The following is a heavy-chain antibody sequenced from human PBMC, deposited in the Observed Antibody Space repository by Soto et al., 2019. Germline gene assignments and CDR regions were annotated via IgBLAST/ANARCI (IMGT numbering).Heavy chain of an antibody. J-gene: IGHJ6*01. D-gene: IGHD1-1*01. CDR1: GYNFAKHW. V-gene: IGHV5-51*01. Sequence: PGESLKISCKGFGYNFAKHWIGWVRQMPGQGLEWMGIVYPFDFDTKYNPSFRGLVTISADKSLNTAYLQWNSLRSSDTAIYYCARQTGTDPYYPHYEMDVWGQGTTVTVSS. CDR3: ARQTGTDPYYPHYEMDV. CDR2: VYPFDFDT.